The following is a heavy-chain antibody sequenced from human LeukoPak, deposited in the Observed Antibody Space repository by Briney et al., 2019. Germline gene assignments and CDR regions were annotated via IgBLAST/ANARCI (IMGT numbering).Heavy chain of an antibody. CDR3: AKDRPTVTRLYDAFDI. D-gene: IGHD4-17*01. J-gene: IGHJ3*02. V-gene: IGHV3-23*01. Sequence: PGGSLRLSCAASGFTLSSYAMSWVRQAPGKGLEWVSAISGSGGSTYYADSVKGRFTISRDNSKNTLYLQMNSLRAEDTAVYYCAKDRPTVTRLYDAFDIWGQGTMVTVSS. CDR2: ISGSGGST. CDR1: GFTLSSYA.